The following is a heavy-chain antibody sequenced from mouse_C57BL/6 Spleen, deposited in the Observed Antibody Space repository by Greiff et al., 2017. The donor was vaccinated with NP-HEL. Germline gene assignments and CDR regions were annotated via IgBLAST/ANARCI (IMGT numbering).Heavy chain of an antibody. CDR1: GFTFSSYA. Sequence: EVKLVESGEGLVKPGGSLKLSCAASGFTFSSYAMSWVRQTPEKRLEWVAYISSGGDYIYYADTVKGRFTISRDNARNTLYLQMSSLKSEDTAMYYCTRTDSSGYWFAYWGQGTLVTVSA. D-gene: IGHD3-2*02. CDR2: ISSGGDYI. V-gene: IGHV5-9-1*02. J-gene: IGHJ3*01. CDR3: TRTDSSGYWFAY.